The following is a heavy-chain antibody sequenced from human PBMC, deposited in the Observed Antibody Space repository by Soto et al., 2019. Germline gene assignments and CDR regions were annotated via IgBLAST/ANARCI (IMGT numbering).Heavy chain of an antibody. CDR1: GYTFTSYD. V-gene: IGHV1-8*01. CDR2: MNPNSGNT. CDR3: ARGRSVAVDSALDY. Sequence: QVQLVQSGAEVKKPGASVKVSCKASGYTFTSYDINWVRQATGQGLEWMGWMNPNSGNTGYAQKFQGRVTMTRNTSISTAYMQLSSLRSEDTAVYYCARGRSVAVDSALDYWGQGTLVTVSS. J-gene: IGHJ4*02. D-gene: IGHD6-19*01.